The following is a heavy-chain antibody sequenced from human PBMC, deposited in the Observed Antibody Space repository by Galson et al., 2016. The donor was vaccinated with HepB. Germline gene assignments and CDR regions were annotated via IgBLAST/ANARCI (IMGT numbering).Heavy chain of an antibody. CDR2: SYHSGIT. J-gene: IGHJ3*01. CDR1: SDSITSDYW. V-gene: IGHV4-4*02. CDR3: AKTGHTSGWGRAFEV. Sequence: ETLSLTCVVSSDSITSDYWWTWVRQPPGKGLEWIGESYHSGITNFSPSLKSRVTISIDKSKDQFSLRLTSVTAADTAVYYCAKTGHTSGWGRAFEVWGQGTKVIVSS. D-gene: IGHD6-19*01.